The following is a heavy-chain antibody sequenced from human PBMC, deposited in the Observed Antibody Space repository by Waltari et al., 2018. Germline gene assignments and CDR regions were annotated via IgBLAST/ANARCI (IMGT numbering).Heavy chain of an antibody. D-gene: IGHD6-6*01. CDR1: GYTFTSYY. Sequence: QVQLVQSGAEVKKPGASVKVSCKASGYTFTSYYMHGVRQAPGQGLEWMGIINPSGGNTKYSQKFQGRVTITRDTSASTAYMELSSLRSEDTAVYYCAREEGSSHGNDYWGQGTLVTVSS. V-gene: IGHV1-46*01. CDR2: INPSGGNT. J-gene: IGHJ4*02. CDR3: AREEGSSHGNDY.